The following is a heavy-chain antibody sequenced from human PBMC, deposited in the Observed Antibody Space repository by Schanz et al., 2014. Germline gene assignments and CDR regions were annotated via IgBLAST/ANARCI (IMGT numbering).Heavy chain of an antibody. Sequence: DVQLAESGGGLVQPGGSLRLSCAASGFTLSSYALSWVRQSPGKGLEWVSAINTADTTYYADSVKGRFTVSRDNSKNTLYLQINSLRTEDTAVFYCAKGLGTRSNNFDYWGQGTLVTVSS. J-gene: IGHJ4*02. D-gene: IGHD6-13*01. CDR1: GFTLSSYA. CDR2: INTADTT. CDR3: AKGLGTRSNNFDY. V-gene: IGHV3-23*04.